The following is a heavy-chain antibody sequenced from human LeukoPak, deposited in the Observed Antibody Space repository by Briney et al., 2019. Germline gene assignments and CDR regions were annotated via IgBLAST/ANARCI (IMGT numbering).Heavy chain of an antibody. Sequence: AFGKVSCKPSGYTFTRYGITSVGQAAGHRLEWMGWISAYNGNTNYAQKLQGRVTMTTDTSTSTAYMELRSLRSDDTAVYYCARPYYDFWSGQPRGHYFDYWGQGTLVTVSS. D-gene: IGHD3-3*01. V-gene: IGHV1-18*01. CDR3: ARPYYDFWSGQPRGHYFDY. CDR2: ISAYNGNT. CDR1: GYTFTRYG. J-gene: IGHJ4*02.